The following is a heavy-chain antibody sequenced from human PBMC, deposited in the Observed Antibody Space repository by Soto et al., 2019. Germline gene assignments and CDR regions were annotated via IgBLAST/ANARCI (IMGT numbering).Heavy chain of an antibody. Sequence: SVKVSCKASGGTFSSYAISWVRQAPGQGLEWMGGIIPIFGTANYAQKFQGRVTITADESTSTAYMELSSLRSEDTAVYYCARGGYYYDSSGYYPTGYWGQGTLVTVSS. CDR3: ARGGYYYDSSGYYPTGY. D-gene: IGHD3-22*01. CDR2: IIPIFGTA. J-gene: IGHJ4*02. V-gene: IGHV1-69*13. CDR1: GGTFSSYA.